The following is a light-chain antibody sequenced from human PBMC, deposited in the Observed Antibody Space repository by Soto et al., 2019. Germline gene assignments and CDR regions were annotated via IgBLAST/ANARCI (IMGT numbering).Light chain of an antibody. J-gene: IGLJ2*01. CDR2: VNHDGSH. V-gene: IGLV4-69*01. CDR3: QTWDTGIQL. Sequence: QLVLTQSPSASASLGASVKLTCTLNSGHSSYAIAWHQQQPEKGPRYLMKVNHDGSHTKGDGIPDRFSGSSSGAERYLTISSLQSEDEADYYCQTWDTGIQLFGGGTKLTVL. CDR1: SGHSSYA.